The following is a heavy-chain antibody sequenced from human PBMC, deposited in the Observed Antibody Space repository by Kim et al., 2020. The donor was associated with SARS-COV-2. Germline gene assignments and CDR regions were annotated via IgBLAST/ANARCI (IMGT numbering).Heavy chain of an antibody. J-gene: IGHJ5*01. V-gene: IGHV4-30-4*01. D-gene: IGHD6-13*01. CDR2: IYYSGST. Sequence: SETLSLTCTVSGGSFSSGEYYWSWNRQPPGKDLEWIGNIYYSGSTYYNPSLKVRVTIAVDTSKNQLTLTLISAAAADTAVCSCARIYKPSSTWLNHDS. CDR3: ARIYKPSSTWLNHDS. CDR1: GGSFSSGEYY.